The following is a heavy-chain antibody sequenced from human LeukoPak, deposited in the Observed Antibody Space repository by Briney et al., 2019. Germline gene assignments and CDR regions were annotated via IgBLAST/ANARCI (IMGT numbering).Heavy chain of an antibody. V-gene: IGHV4-4*07. Sequence: KPSETLSLTCTVAGGSISGYYWSWIRQPARKGLEWIGRIYTSGSTNYNPSLKSRVTMSVDTSKNQFSLKLSSVTAADTAVYYCARDAFDSYGFNYFDYWGQGTLVTVSS. CDR2: IYTSGST. CDR1: GGSISGYY. J-gene: IGHJ4*02. D-gene: IGHD5-18*01. CDR3: ARDAFDSYGFNYFDY.